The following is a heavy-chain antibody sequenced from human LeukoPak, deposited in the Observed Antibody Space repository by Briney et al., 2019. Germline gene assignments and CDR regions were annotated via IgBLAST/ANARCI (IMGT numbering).Heavy chain of an antibody. Sequence: SETLSLTCTVSGGSISSGDYYWSWIRQPLGKGLEWIGYIYYSGSTYYNPSLKSRVTISVDTSKNQFSLKLSSVTAADTAVYYCARAARYCGGDCYSLPGIGFDPWGQGTLVTVSS. CDR1: GGSISSGDYY. CDR2: IYYSGST. J-gene: IGHJ5*02. V-gene: IGHV4-30-4*01. CDR3: ARAARYCGGDCYSLPGIGFDP. D-gene: IGHD2-21*02.